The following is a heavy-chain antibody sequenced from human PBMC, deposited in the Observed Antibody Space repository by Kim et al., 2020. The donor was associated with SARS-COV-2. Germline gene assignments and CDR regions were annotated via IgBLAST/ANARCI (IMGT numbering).Heavy chain of an antibody. J-gene: IGHJ4*02. Sequence: RYSPSFQGQVTISADKSISTAYLQWSSLKASDTAMYYCASGLWVVGSFDYWGQGTLVTVSS. CDR3: ASGLWVVGSFDY. V-gene: IGHV5-51*01. D-gene: IGHD2-15*01.